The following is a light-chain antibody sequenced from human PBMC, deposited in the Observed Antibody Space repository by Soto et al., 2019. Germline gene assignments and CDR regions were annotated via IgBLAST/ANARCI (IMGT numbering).Light chain of an antibody. V-gene: IGLV2-11*01. CDR1: SSDVGGYKY. CDR3: CSYAGSYTFV. Sequence: QSVLAQPRSVSGSPGQSVPISCAGTSSDVGGYKYVSWYQQHPGKAPKLMIYDVSKRPSGVPDRFSGSKSGNTASLTISGLQAEDEADYFCCSYAGSYTFVFGTGTKVTVL. J-gene: IGLJ1*01. CDR2: DVS.